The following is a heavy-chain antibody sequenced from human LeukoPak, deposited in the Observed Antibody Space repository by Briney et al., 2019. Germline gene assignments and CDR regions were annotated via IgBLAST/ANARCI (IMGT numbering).Heavy chain of an antibody. CDR3: AKPSAYFTMVRGVTTDY. Sequence: PGGSLRLSCAASGFNFSSYGMHWVRQAPGKGLEWVAFIRYDGSNKYYADSVKGRFTISRDNSKNTLYLQMNSLRAEDTAVYYCAKPSAYFTMVRGVTTDYWGQGTLVTVSS. D-gene: IGHD3-10*01. J-gene: IGHJ4*02. V-gene: IGHV3-30*02. CDR2: IRYDGSNK. CDR1: GFNFSSYG.